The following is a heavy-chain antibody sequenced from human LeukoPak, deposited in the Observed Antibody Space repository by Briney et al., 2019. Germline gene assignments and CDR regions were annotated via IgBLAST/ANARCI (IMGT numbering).Heavy chain of an antibody. J-gene: IGHJ4*02. D-gene: IGHD5-12*01. CDR1: GYTFTGYY. CDR3: AREVGGYSGYVDY. V-gene: IGHV1-2*02. Sequence: ASVKVSCKASGYTFTGYYMHWVRQAPGQGLEWMGWINPNSGGTNYAQKFQGRVTMTRDTSINTAYMELSRLISDDTAVYYCAREVGGYSGYVDYWGQGTLVTVSS. CDR2: INPNSGGT.